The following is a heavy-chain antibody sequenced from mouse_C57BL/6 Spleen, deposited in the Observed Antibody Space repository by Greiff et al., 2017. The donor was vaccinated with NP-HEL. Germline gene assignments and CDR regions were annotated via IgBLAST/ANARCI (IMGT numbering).Heavy chain of an antibody. CDR3: ARDGNYVRAMDY. V-gene: IGHV1-82*01. CDR2: IYPGDGDT. D-gene: IGHD2-1*01. Sequence: QVQLKQSGPELVKPGASVKISCKASGYAFSSSWMNWVKQRPGKGLEWIGRIYPGDGDTNYNGKFKGKATLTADKSSSTAYMQLSSLTSEDSAVYFCARDGNYVRAMDYWGQGTSVTVSS. J-gene: IGHJ4*01. CDR1: GYAFSSSW.